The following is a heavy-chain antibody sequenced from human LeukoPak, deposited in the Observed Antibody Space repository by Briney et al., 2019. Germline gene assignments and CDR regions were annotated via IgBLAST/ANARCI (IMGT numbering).Heavy chain of an antibody. D-gene: IGHD6-13*01. V-gene: IGHV4-39*07. CDR2: IYHSGST. CDR3: ARANIEQQLVDNWFDP. J-gene: IGHJ5*02. CDR1: DDSISNNRYY. Sequence: SETLSLTCTISDDSISNNRYYWGWIRQPPGKGLEWIGSIYHSGSTYYNPSLKSRVTISVDTSKNQFSLKLSSVTAADTAVYYCARANIEQQLVDNWFDPWGQGTLVTVSS.